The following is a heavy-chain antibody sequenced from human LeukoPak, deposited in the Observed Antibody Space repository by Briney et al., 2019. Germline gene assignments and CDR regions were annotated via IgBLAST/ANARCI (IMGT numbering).Heavy chain of an antibody. J-gene: IGHJ4*02. CDR1: GFTFSNYA. CDR3: AKGHSSAWYFFDY. Sequence: PGGSLRLSCAASGFTFSNYAVSWVRQAPGKGLEWVSTISGSGGSTHYADSVKGRFTISRDNSKNTLYLQMNSLRAEDTAVYYCAKGHSSAWYFFDYWGQGTLVTVSS. CDR2: ISGSGGST. D-gene: IGHD6-19*01. V-gene: IGHV3-23*01.